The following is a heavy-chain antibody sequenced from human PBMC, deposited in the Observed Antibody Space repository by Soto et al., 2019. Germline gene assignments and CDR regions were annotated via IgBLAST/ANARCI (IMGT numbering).Heavy chain of an antibody. CDR2: INPNTGNS. J-gene: IGHJ4*02. D-gene: IGHD1-26*01. CDR1: GYNFNSHS. CDR3: ARARASGSFDY. Sequence: QVPLVQSGSESMQPGASVKVSCKGSGYNFNSHSINWLRQAPGQGLEWMGWINPNTGNSTYEQGFTGRFVFFVDTSVSTVYLQIFSLKADDSAVYYCARARASGSFDYWGQGTLVTVSS. V-gene: IGHV7-4-1*01.